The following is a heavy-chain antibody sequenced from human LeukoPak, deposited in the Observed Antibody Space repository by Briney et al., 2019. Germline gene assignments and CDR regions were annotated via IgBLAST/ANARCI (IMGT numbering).Heavy chain of an antibody. V-gene: IGHV3-21*04. D-gene: IGHD6-19*01. J-gene: IGHJ3*02. CDR3: ARDIVLIAVAVRGSFDI. CDR1: GFTFSSYT. Sequence: GGSLRLSCAASGFTFSSYTMNWVRQAPGKGLEWVSSISSSGSYIYYADSVKGRFTISRDNAKNSLYLQMNSLRAEDTAFYCARDIVLIAVAVRGSFDIWGQGTMVTVSS. CDR2: ISSSGSYI.